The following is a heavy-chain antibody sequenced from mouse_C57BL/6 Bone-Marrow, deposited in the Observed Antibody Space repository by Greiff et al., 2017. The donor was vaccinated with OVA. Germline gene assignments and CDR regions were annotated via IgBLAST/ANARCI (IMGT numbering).Heavy chain of an antibody. Sequence: EVQLQHSGAELVRPGASVKLSCTASGFNIKDDYMHWVKQRPEQGLEWIGRIDPENGDTEYASKFQGKATITADTSSNTAYLQLSSLTSEDTAVYYCTPIYYYGSRFAYWGQGTLVTVSA. CDR2: IDPENGDT. V-gene: IGHV14-4*01. J-gene: IGHJ3*01. CDR1: GFNIKDDY. D-gene: IGHD1-1*01. CDR3: TPIYYYGSRFAY.